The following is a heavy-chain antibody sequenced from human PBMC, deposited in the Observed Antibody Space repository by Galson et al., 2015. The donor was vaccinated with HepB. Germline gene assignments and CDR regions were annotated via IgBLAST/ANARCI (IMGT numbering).Heavy chain of an antibody. V-gene: IGHV3-21*01. D-gene: IGHD4-23*01. CDR3: ARTTGGHSLGYFDS. CDR2: ISSSSTYI. CDR1: GFSFSRYS. Sequence: SLRLSCAASGFSFSRYSMTWVRQAPGKGLEWVSFISSSSTYIYYADSMQGRFTVSRDNAKNSLYLQMNSLRAEDTAIYFCARTTGGHSLGYFDSWGQGTHVTVSS. J-gene: IGHJ4*02.